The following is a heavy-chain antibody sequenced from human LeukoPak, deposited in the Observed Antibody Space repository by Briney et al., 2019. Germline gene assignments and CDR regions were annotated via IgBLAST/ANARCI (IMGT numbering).Heavy chain of an antibody. J-gene: IGHJ4*02. CDR3: AREGYYDSSGYYYAPSPLDY. CDR2: INAGNGNT. V-gene: IGHV1-3*01. CDR1: GYTFTSYA. D-gene: IGHD3-22*01. Sequence: ASVKVSCKASGYTFTSYAMHWVRQAPGQRLEWMGWINAGNGNTKYSQKFQGRVTITRDTSASTAYMELSSLRSEDTAVYYCAREGYYDSSGYYYAPSPLDYWGQGTLVTVSS.